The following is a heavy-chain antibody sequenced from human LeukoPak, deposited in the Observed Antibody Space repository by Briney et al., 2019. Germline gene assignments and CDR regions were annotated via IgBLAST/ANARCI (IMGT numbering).Heavy chain of an antibody. V-gene: IGHV3-30*02. D-gene: IGHD2-21*01. J-gene: IGHJ4*02. CDR1: GFAFSNYG. CDR3: ARDWGGHRRGTNTPYFDY. Sequence: GGSLRLSCAASGFAFSNYGMHWVRQAPGKGLEWVTFIRYDGSNKYYADSVRGRFTASRDNSKNTVYLQMNSLRTDDTAIYYCARDWGGHRRGTNTPYFDYWGQGTLVAVSS. CDR2: IRYDGSNK.